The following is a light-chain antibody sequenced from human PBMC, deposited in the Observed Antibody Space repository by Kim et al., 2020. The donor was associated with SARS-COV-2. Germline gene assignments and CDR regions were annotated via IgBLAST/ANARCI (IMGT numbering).Light chain of an antibody. CDR1: QTVDSW. V-gene: IGKV1-5*03. J-gene: IGKJ4*01. CDR2: KAS. Sequence: DIQMTQSPSTLSASVGDRVTITCRASQTVDSWLAWYQQKPGKPPKLLIYKASNLESGVPSRFSGSGSGTHFTLTISSLQPDDFATYYCQQYITLISFGGGTKLEI. CDR3: QQYITLIS.